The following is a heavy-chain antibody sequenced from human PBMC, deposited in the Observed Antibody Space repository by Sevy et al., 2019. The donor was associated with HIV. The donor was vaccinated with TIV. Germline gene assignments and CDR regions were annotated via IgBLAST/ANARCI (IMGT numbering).Heavy chain of an antibody. J-gene: IGHJ4*02. CDR1: GFTFSSYG. Sequence: GGSLRLSCAASGFTFSSYGMHWVRQAPGKGLEWVAVIWFDGSNTYYADSVKGRFTISRDIAENTLHLQMNSMRAEDTAGYYCARDLEFYDYGAYGPSFMPDYWGQGTLVTVSS. D-gene: IGHD3-16*01. V-gene: IGHV3-33*01. CDR2: IWFDGSNT. CDR3: ARDLEFYDYGAYGPSFMPDY.